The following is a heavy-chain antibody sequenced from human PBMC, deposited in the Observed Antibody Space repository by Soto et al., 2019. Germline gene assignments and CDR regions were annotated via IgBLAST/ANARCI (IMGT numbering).Heavy chain of an antibody. CDR1: GFTFSSYA. CDR2: ISGGGGGT. D-gene: IGHD4-17*01. CDR3: AIGDYGDERNIDY. V-gene: IGHV3-23*01. J-gene: IGHJ4*02. Sequence: EVQLLESGGGLVQPGGSRRLSCAASGFTFSSYALTWVRQAPGKGLEWVSAISGGGGGTYYADSVKGRFTISRDNSRNPRFLQMSRLRADDTAGYYCAIGDYGDERNIDYWGQGTRVNVSS.